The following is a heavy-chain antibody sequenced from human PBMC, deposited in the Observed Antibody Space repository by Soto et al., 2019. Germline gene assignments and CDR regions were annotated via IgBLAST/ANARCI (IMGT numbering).Heavy chain of an antibody. V-gene: IGHV4-34*01. CDR1: GGSFSGYY. D-gene: IGHD3-22*01. CDR2: INHSGST. J-gene: IGHJ4*02. CDR3: ARGRNYYDSSGYYYGPNFDY. Sequence: QVQLQQWGAGLLKPSETLSLTCAVYGGSFSGYYWSWIRQPPGKGLEWIGEINHSGSTNYNPSLKSRVTISVDTSKNQFSLKLSSVTAADTAVYYCARGRNYYDSSGYYYGPNFDYWGQGTLVTVSS.